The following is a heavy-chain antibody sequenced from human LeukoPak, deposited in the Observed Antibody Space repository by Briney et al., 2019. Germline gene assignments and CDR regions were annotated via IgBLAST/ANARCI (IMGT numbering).Heavy chain of an antibody. CDR3: ARDKGYFDWLRKFRPWYYGMDV. D-gene: IGHD3-9*01. Sequence: PGGSLRLSCAASGFTFSSYGMHWVRQAPGKGLEWVAVIWYDGSNKYYADSVKGRFTISRDNSKNTLYLQMNSLRAEDTAVYYCARDKGYFDWLRKFRPWYYGMDVWGQGTTVTVSS. V-gene: IGHV3-33*01. CDR1: GFTFSSYG. J-gene: IGHJ6*02. CDR2: IWYDGSNK.